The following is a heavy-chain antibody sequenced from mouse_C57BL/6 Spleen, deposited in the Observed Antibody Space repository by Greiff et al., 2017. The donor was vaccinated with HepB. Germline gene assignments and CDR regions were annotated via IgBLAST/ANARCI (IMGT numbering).Heavy chain of an antibody. Sequence: QVQLQQPGPELVKPGASVKISCKASGYAFSSSWMNWVKQRPGKGLEWIGRIYPGDGDTNYNGKFKGKATLTADKSSSTAYMQLSSLTSEDSAVYFCAREDYGSSYGAMDYWGQGTSVTVSS. CDR1: GYAFSSSW. CDR3: AREDYGSSYGAMDY. CDR2: IYPGDGDT. V-gene: IGHV1-82*01. D-gene: IGHD1-1*01. J-gene: IGHJ4*01.